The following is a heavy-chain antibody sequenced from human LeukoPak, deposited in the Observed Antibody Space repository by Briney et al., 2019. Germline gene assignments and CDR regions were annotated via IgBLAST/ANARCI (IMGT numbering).Heavy chain of an antibody. V-gene: IGHV5-51*01. CDR2: IFPGDSET. Sequence: GESLQISCKDSSWTFISSWVGWVRQMPGKGLEWMGIIFPGDSETRYSPTFQGQVTISADKSTNTVYLQWGSLEASDTAIYYCARTLNRLRGFDPWGQGTLVTVHS. J-gene: IGHJ5*02. CDR1: SWTFISSW. CDR3: ARTLNRLRGFDP.